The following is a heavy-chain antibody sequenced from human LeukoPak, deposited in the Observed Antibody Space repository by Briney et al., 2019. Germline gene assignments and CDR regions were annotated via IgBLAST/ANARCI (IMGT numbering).Heavy chain of an antibody. J-gene: IGHJ4*02. CDR3: AKGRAAVGAVAGHFDY. Sequence: GGSLRLSCAASGFTFSSYAMSWVRQAPGKGLEWVSAISGSGGSTYYADSVKGRFTISRDNSKNTLYLQMNSLRAEDTAVYYCAKGRAAVGAVAGHFDYWGQGTLVTVSS. CDR2: ISGSGGST. D-gene: IGHD6-19*01. CDR1: GFTFSSYA. V-gene: IGHV3-23*01.